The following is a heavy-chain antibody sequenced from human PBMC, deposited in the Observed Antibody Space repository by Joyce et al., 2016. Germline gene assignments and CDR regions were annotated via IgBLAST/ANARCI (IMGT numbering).Heavy chain of an antibody. CDR3: ATWAPTNYDFWSGYSYYFDN. J-gene: IGHJ4*02. CDR2: ISASGGST. V-gene: IGHV3-23*01. D-gene: IGHD3-3*01. CDR1: GFTFSSYA. Sequence: EVQLLESGGGLVQPGGSLSIPCAASGFTFSSYAMRWVRQAPGKGLEWVATISASGGSTYYADSVKGRFTISRDNSEDSLYLHRNSLRAEDTAVYYCATWAPTNYDFWSGYSYYFDNWGQGTLVTVSS.